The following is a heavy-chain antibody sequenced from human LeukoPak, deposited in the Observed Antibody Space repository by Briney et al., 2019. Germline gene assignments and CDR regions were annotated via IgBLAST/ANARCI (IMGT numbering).Heavy chain of an antibody. J-gene: IGHJ4*02. CDR2: LLYDGSTK. D-gene: IGHD6-6*01. CDR1: GFTFSSYS. CDR3: ARRQVAARAPTFDY. Sequence: GGSLRLSCAASGFTFSSYSMHWVRQVPGKGLEWVAVLLYDGSTKYYADSVKGRFTISRDNAKNSLYLQMNSLRAEDTALYYCARRQVAARAPTFDYWGQGTLVTVSS. V-gene: IGHV3-30*04.